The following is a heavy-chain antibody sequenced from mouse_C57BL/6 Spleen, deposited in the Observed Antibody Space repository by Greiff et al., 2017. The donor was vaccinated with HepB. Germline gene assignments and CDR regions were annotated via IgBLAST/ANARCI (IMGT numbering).Heavy chain of an antibody. V-gene: IGHV1-66*01. J-gene: IGHJ3*01. CDR1: GYSFTSYY. D-gene: IGHD2-2*01. Sequence: QVQLQQSGPELVKPGASVKISCKASGYSFTSYYIHWVKQRPGQGLEWIGWIYPGSGNTKYNEKFKGKATLTADTSSSTAYMQLSSLTSEDSAVYYCALGGYDGFAYWGQGTLVTVSA. CDR3: ALGGYDGFAY. CDR2: IYPGSGNT.